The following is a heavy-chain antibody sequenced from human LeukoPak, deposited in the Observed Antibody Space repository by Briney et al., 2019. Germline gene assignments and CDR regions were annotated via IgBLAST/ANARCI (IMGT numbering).Heavy chain of an antibody. Sequence: SETLSLTCTVSGGSISSYYWSWIRQSPGKGLEWIGYIYYSGGANYNPSLESRVTISVDTSKNQFSLKLSSVTAADTAVYYCAREYYGSGNSSPSHSDYWGQGTLVTVSS. CDR3: AREYYGSGNSSPSHSDY. CDR1: GGSISSYY. D-gene: IGHD3-10*01. J-gene: IGHJ4*02. CDR2: IYYSGGA. V-gene: IGHV4-59*01.